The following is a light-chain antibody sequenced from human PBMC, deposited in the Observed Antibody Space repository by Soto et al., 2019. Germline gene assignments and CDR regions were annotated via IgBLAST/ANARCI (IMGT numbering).Light chain of an antibody. CDR2: PAS. CDR3: QQYYSYPWT. J-gene: IGKJ1*01. CDR1: QGISSY. V-gene: IGKV1-8*01. Sequence: AIRLTQSPSSFSASTGDRVTITCRASQGISSYLAWYQQKPGKAPKLLIYPASTLQSGVPSRFSGSGSGTDFTLTISCLQSEDFATYYCQQYYSYPWTLGQGTKVDI.